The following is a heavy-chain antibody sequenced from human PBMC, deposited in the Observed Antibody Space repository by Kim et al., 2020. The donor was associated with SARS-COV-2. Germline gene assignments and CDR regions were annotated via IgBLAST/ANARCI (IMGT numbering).Heavy chain of an antibody. D-gene: IGHD1-26*01. CDR2: ISPNGAQT. V-gene: IGHV3-23*01. CDR1: GFSFSTFE. J-gene: IGHJ4*02. CDR3: AKGSLFDW. Sequence: GGSLRLSCAASGFSFSTFEMSWGRQAPGKVLEWVSTISPNGAQTHYADSVKGRFTISRDNSQNTLYLQMNSLRVEDMATYFCAKGSLFDWWGQGTLVTVSS.